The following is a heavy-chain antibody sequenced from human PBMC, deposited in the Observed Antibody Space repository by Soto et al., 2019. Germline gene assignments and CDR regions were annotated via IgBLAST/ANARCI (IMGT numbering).Heavy chain of an antibody. D-gene: IGHD2-15*01. Sequence: ASVKVSCKASGYTFQTYDIIWVRQATGQGLEWMGWVTPNSGGTVYAQKFQGRVTMTRDTSISTAYMELSSLRSDDTAVYYCARAKGYCSGGSCSFYFDYWGQGTLVTVSS. J-gene: IGHJ4*02. CDR1: GYTFQTYD. V-gene: IGHV1-8*02. CDR3: ARAKGYCSGGSCSFYFDY. CDR2: VTPNSGGT.